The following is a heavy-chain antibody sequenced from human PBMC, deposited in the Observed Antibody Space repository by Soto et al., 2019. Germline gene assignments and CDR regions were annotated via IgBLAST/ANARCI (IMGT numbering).Heavy chain of an antibody. CDR3: ARDWGEYYFDY. V-gene: IGHV4-39*07. Sequence: SETLSLTCTVSGGSISSSSYYWGWIRQPPGKGLEWIGSIYYSGSTYYNPSLKSRVTISVDTSKNQFSLKLSSVTAADTAVYYCARDWGEYYFDYWGQGTLVTVSS. CDR1: GGSISSSSYY. D-gene: IGHD3-16*01. J-gene: IGHJ4*02. CDR2: IYYSGST.